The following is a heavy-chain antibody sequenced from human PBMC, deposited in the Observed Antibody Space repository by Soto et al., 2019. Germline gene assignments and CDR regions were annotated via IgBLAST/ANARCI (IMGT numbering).Heavy chain of an antibody. V-gene: IGHV4-34*01. Sequence: QVQLQQWGAGLLKPSETVSLTCAVYGGSFIGYYGTWIRQPPGKGLEWLGEINHSGSTNYNPALKSRVTISADTSKNQCSLRLSSVTAADTAVYYCATLGHYDFWSGFRKGNWFDPWGQGTLVTVSS. J-gene: IGHJ5*02. CDR3: ATLGHYDFWSGFRKGNWFDP. CDR2: INHSGST. D-gene: IGHD3-3*01. CDR1: GGSFIGYY.